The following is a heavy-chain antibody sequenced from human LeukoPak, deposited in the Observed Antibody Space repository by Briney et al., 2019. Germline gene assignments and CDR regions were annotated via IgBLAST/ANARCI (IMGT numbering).Heavy chain of an antibody. Sequence: GGSLRLSCAASGFTVSSNYMSWVRQAPGKGLEWVSVIYSGGSTYYADSVKGRFTISRDNSKNTLYLQMNSLRAEDTAVYYCAREGRIAAAVGRCYFDYWGQGTLVTVSS. V-gene: IGHV3-53*01. CDR2: IYSGGST. CDR3: AREGRIAAAVGRCYFDY. CDR1: GFTVSSNY. D-gene: IGHD6-13*01. J-gene: IGHJ4*02.